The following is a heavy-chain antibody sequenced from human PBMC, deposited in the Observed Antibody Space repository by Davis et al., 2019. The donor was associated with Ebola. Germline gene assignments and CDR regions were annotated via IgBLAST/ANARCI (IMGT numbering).Heavy chain of an antibody. V-gene: IGHV4-59*01. Sequence: MPSETLSLTCTVSGGSISSYYWSWIRQPPWKGLEWIGYIYYSGSTNYNPSLTSRVTISIDTSKNQFPLKLRSVTAADTAVYYCARGSAVGGYWGQGTLVTVSS. J-gene: IGHJ4*02. CDR2: IYYSGST. CDR3: ARGSAVGGY. CDR1: GGSISSYY. D-gene: IGHD6-13*01.